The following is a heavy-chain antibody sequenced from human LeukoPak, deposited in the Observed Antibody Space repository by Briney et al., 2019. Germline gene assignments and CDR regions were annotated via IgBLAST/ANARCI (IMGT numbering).Heavy chain of an antibody. CDR1: GGTFSSYA. Sequence: GSSVKVSCKASGGTFSSYAISWVRQAPGQGLEWMGGIIPIFGTANYAQKFQGRVTITADKSTSTAYMELSSLRSEDTAVYYCASYNIGGSGAAYYYYMDVWGKGTTVTVSS. CDR3: ASYNIGGSGAAYYYYMDV. J-gene: IGHJ6*03. CDR2: IIPIFGTA. V-gene: IGHV1-69*06. D-gene: IGHD3-10*01.